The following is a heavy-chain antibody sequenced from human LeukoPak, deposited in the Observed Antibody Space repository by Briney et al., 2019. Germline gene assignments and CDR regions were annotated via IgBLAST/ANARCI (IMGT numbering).Heavy chain of an antibody. CDR2: IYYSGST. D-gene: IGHD3-10*01. CDR3: ARDSGTTGEVKFDP. J-gene: IGHJ5*02. CDR1: GASISNYQ. Sequence: SETLSLTCTVSGASISNYQGSWIRQPPGKGLEWIGNIYYSGSTDYNPSLKSRVTMSVDTSKSQFSLKLSSVNAADTAVYYCARDSGTTGEVKFDPWGQGTLVTVSS. V-gene: IGHV4-59*12.